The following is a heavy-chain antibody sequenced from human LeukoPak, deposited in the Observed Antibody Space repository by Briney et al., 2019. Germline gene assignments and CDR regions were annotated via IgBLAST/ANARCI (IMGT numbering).Heavy chain of an antibody. CDR2: FDPEDGET. J-gene: IGHJ4*02. Sequence: ASVKVSCKVSGYTLTELSMHWVRQAPGKGLEWMGGFDPEDGETIYAQKFQGRVTMTEDTSTDTAYMELSSLRSEDTAVYYCATDLLWFGEPKGWGQGTLVTVSS. V-gene: IGHV1-24*01. D-gene: IGHD3-10*01. CDR1: GYTLTELS. CDR3: ATDLLWFGEPKG.